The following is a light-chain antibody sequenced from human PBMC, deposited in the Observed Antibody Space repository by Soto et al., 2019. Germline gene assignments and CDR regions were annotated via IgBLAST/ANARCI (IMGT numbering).Light chain of an antibody. CDR2: EVS. Sequence: QSALTQPPSASGSPGQSVTISCTGTSSDVGGYNYVSWYQQHPGKAPKLMIYEVSKRPSGVPDRFSGSKSGNTASLTVSGLQAEDEADYYCSSYAGSNEVFGGGTKVTV. CDR3: SSYAGSNEV. V-gene: IGLV2-8*01. J-gene: IGLJ2*01. CDR1: SSDVGGYNY.